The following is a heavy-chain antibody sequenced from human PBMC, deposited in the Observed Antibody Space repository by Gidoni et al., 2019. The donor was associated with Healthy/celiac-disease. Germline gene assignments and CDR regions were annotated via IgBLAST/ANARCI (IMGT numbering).Heavy chain of an antibody. CDR2: IKQDGSEK. Sequence: EVQLLESGGGLVQPGGSLRLSCAASGFTFSSYWMGWVRQAPGKGLAWVANIKQDGSEKYYVDSVKGRLTISRDNAKNSLYLQMNSLRAEDTAVYYCARARMAARSFDYWDQGTLVTVSS. V-gene: IGHV3-7*05. CDR1: GFTFSSYW. D-gene: IGHD6-6*01. CDR3: ARARMAARSFDY. J-gene: IGHJ4*02.